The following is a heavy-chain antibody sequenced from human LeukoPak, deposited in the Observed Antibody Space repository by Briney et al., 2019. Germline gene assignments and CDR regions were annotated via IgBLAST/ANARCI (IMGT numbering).Heavy chain of an antibody. CDR3: ARGYYYDSTDI. D-gene: IGHD3-22*01. Sequence: SETLSLTCAVYGGSFSGYYWSWIRQPPGKGLEWIGYIYYSGSTNYNPSLKSRVTISVDTSKNQFSLKLSSVTAADTAVYYCARGYYYDSTDIWGQGTMVTVSS. J-gene: IGHJ3*02. CDR1: GGSFSGYY. V-gene: IGHV4-59*01. CDR2: IYYSGST.